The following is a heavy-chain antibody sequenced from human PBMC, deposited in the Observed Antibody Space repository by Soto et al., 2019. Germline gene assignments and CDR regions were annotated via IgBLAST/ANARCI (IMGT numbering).Heavy chain of an antibody. CDR3: AKYSGYSSSSRVDP. V-gene: IGHV3-23*01. CDR1: GFTFSSYA. D-gene: IGHD6-6*01. CDR2: ISGSGGST. J-gene: IGHJ5*02. Sequence: GGSLRLSCAASGFTFSSYAMSWVRQAPGKGLEWVSAISGSGGSTYYADSVKGRFTISRDNSKNTLYLQMNSLRAEDTAVYYCAKYSGYSSSSRVDPWGQGTLVTVSS.